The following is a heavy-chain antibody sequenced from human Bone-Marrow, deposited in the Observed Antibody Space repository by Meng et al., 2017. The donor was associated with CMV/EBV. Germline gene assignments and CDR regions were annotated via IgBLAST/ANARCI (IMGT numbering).Heavy chain of an antibody. D-gene: IGHD2-15*01. CDR1: GGSISSSNW. Sequence: SETLSLTCAVSGGSISSSNWWNWVRQPPGKGLEWIGEIYHSGNINYNPSLKSRVTISVDKSKNQFSLKLNSVTAADTAVYYCARDRGYCSGDSCYGPFDYWGQGTLVTVSS. V-gene: IGHV4-4*02. CDR3: ARDRGYCSGDSCYGPFDY. CDR2: IYHSGNI. J-gene: IGHJ4*02.